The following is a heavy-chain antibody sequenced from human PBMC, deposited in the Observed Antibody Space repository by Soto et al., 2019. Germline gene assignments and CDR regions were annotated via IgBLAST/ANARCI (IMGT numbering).Heavy chain of an antibody. J-gene: IGHJ4*02. CDR3: ARDSSASATSYSFDY. CDR2: INPNGGGT. D-gene: IGHD3-10*01. V-gene: IGHV1-46*01. CDR1: GYKFINHY. Sequence: VKVSCKASGYKFINHYIHWVRQAPGVGLEWMGMINPNGGGTDYAQKFQGRVTMTTDTYANTVHIELSSLRSEDTAVYFCARDSSASATSYSFDYWGQGTLVTVSS.